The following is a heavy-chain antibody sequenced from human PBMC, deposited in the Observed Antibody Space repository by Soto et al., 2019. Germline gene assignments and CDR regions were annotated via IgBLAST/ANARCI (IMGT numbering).Heavy chain of an antibody. CDR1: GGSISSYY. CDR3: AREDPTTIAELDY. Sequence: SETLSLTCTVSGGSISSYYWSWIRQPPGKGLEWIGYIYYSGSTNYNPSLKSRVTISVDTSKNTLYLQMNSLRAEDTAVYYCAREDPTTIAELDYWGQGTLVTVSS. J-gene: IGHJ4*02. CDR2: IYYSGST. V-gene: IGHV4-59*12. D-gene: IGHD4-4*01.